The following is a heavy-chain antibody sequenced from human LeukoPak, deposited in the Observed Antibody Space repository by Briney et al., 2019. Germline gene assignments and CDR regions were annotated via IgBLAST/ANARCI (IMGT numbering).Heavy chain of an antibody. Sequence: GASVKASCKASGYTFTSYGISWVRQASGQGLEWMGWISAHNGNTNYAQKLQGRVTMTTDTSTSTAYMELRSLRSDDTAVYYCARDVNSGSYYNYYYYYYMDVWGKGTTVTVSS. CDR3: ARDVNSGSYYNYYYYYYMDV. CDR2: ISAHNGNT. D-gene: IGHD3-10*01. J-gene: IGHJ6*03. CDR1: GYTFTSYG. V-gene: IGHV1-18*01.